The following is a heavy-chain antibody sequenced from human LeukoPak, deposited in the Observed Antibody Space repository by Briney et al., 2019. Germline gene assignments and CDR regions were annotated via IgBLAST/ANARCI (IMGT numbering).Heavy chain of an antibody. CDR3: ARGEVAARLVWYFDL. V-gene: IGHV4-61*02. CDR1: GGSISSGSYY. CDR2: IYTSGST. Sequence: PSETLSLTCTVSGGSISSGSYYWSWIRQPAGKGLEWIGRIYTSGSTNYNPSLKSRVTMSVDTSKNQFSLKLSSVTAADTAVYYCARGEVAARLVWYFDLWGRGTLVTVSS. J-gene: IGHJ2*01. D-gene: IGHD6-6*01.